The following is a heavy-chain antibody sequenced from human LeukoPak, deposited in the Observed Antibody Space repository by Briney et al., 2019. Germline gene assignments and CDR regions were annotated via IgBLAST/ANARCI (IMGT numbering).Heavy chain of an antibody. CDR3: ARGRRYSGSYAYWYYFDY. V-gene: IGHV3-7*03. J-gene: IGHJ4*02. CDR1: GFTFSSYW. Sequence: GGSLRLSCAASGFTFSSYWMHWVRQAPGKGLEWVANIKQDGSEKYYVDSVKGRFTISRDNAKNSLYLQMNSLRAEDTAVYYCARGRRYSGSYAYWYYFDYWGQGTLVTVSS. CDR2: IKQDGSEK. D-gene: IGHD1-26*01.